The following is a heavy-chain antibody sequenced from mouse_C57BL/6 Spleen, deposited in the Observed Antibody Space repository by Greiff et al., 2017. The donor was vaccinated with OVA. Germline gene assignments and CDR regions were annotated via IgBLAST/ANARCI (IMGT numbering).Heavy chain of an antibody. CDR3: ARKGDEAMDY. CDR2: INPSTGGT. CDR1: GYSFTGYY. V-gene: IGHV1-42*01. Sequence: VQLQQSGPELVKPGASVKISCKASGYSFTGYYMNWVKQSPEKSLEWIGEINPSTGGTTYNQKFKAKATLTVDKSSSTAYMQLKSLTSEDSAVYYCARKGDEAMDYWGQGTSVTVSS. J-gene: IGHJ4*01.